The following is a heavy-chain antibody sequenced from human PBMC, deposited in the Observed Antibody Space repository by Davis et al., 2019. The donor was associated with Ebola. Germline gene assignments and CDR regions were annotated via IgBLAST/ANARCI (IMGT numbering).Heavy chain of an antibody. V-gene: IGHV3-74*01. J-gene: IGHJ6*02. CDR3: ARAVHADYYYYGMDV. Sequence: PGGSLRLSCAASGFTFSSYWMHWVRQAPGKGLVWVSRINSDGSSTSYADSVKGRFTISRDNAKNTLYLQMNSLRAEDTAVYYCARAVHADYYYYGMDVWGQGTTVTVSS. CDR1: GFTFSSYW. CDR2: INSDGSST. D-gene: IGHD1-1*01.